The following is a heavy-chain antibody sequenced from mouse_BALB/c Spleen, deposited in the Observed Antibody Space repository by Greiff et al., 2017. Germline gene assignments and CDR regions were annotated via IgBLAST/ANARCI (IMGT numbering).Heavy chain of an antibody. Sequence: QVQLQQSGPELVKPGASVRISCKASGYNFTSYYIHWVKQRPGQGLEWIGWLYPGNVNTKYNEKFKGKATLTADKSSSTAYLQLSSLTSEDSAVYYCSRRYGYDVGAMDYWGQGTSVTVSS. CDR3: SRRYGYDVGAMDY. D-gene: IGHD2-2*01. V-gene: IGHV1S56*01. J-gene: IGHJ4*01. CDR2: LYPGNVNT. CDR1: GYNFTSYY.